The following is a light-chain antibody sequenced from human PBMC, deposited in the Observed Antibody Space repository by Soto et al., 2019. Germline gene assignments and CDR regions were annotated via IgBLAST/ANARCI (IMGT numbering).Light chain of an antibody. V-gene: IGLV1-47*01. CDR1: RSNIGSNF. CDR3: TSWDDSLYHVV. Sequence: QSVLTQPPSASGTPGQRVTVSCSGGRSNIGSNFVFWYQQFPGTAPKLLIYRNNQRPSGVPDRFSGSKSGTSASLAISGLRSEDEADYYCTSWDDSLYHVVFGGGTQLTVL. CDR2: RNN. J-gene: IGLJ2*01.